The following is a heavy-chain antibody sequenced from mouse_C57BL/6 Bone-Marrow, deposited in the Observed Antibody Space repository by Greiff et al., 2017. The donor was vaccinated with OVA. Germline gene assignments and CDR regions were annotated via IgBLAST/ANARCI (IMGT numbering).Heavy chain of an antibody. V-gene: IGHV14-4*01. CDR3: TTLTGTENY. J-gene: IGHJ2*01. CDR2: FDPENGDT. Sequence: EVQLQQSGAELVRPGASVKLSCTASGFNIKDDYMHWVKQRPEQGLEWIGWFDPENGDTEYASKFQGKATITADTSSNTAYLQLSSLTSEDTAVYYCTTLTGTENYWGQGTTLTVSS. CDR1: GFNIKDDY. D-gene: IGHD4-1*01.